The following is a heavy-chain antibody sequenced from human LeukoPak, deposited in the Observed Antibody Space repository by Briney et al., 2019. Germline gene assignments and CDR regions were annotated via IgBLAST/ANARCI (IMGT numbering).Heavy chain of an antibody. D-gene: IGHD2-2*01. Sequence: GGSLRLSCAASGFTFSSYEMNWVRQAPGKGLEWVSYISTSGSPIYYADSVKGRFTISRDNAKNSLYLQMNSLRAEDTAVYYCARKYCSSSSCLFDYWGQGTLVTVSS. CDR2: ISTSGSPI. CDR1: GFTFSSYE. CDR3: ARKYCSSSSCLFDY. V-gene: IGHV3-48*03. J-gene: IGHJ4*02.